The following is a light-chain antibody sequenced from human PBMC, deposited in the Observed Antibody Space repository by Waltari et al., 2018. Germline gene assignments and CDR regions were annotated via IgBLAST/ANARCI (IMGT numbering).Light chain of an antibody. CDR1: KLTRNN. V-gene: IGLV3-21*04. CDR2: YDT. Sequence: SYVLARPLSVSVAPGNPATIACGGNKLTRNNVHWYQQKPGQTPVAVIYYDTERPSGISERFSGSNSGNTATLTISRVEAGDEADYYCQVWDSDSDHPVFGGGTKLTVL. J-gene: IGLJ3*02. CDR3: QVWDSDSDHPV.